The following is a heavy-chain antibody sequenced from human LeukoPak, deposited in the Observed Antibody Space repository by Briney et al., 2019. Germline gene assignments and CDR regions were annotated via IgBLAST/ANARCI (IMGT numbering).Heavy chain of an antibody. D-gene: IGHD3-22*01. CDR3: AKDGYDSGGSVRYYYYYHMDV. CDR2: ISYDGSSK. Sequence: GGTLRLSCAASGFTFSTYAMHWVRQAPGKGLEWVAVISYDGSSKYYADSVKGRFTISRDSSKNTLYLQMNSLRADDTALYYCAKDGYDSGGSVRYYYYYHMDVWGKGTTVTVSS. V-gene: IGHV3-30*04. J-gene: IGHJ6*03. CDR1: GFTFSTYA.